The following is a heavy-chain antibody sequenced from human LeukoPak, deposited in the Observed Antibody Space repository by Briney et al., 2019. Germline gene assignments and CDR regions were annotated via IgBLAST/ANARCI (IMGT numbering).Heavy chain of an antibody. V-gene: IGHV3-21*01. Sequence: PGGSLRLSCAASGFTFSSHGMHWVRQAPGKGLEWVAAISTTSGNIYYADSVKGRFTISRDNAKNSLYLQMNSLRVEDTALYYCARRAPSHDFDDWGQGTLVTVSS. CDR3: ARRAPSHDFDD. J-gene: IGHJ4*02. CDR2: ISTTSGNI. CDR1: GFTFSSHG.